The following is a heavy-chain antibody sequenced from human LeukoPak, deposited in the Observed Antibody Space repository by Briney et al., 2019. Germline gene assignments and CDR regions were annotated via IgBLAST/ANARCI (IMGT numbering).Heavy chain of an antibody. CDR2: FDPEDGET. CDR1: GYTLTELS. Sequence: LRASVKVSCKVSGYTLTELSMHWVRQAPGKGLEWMGGFDPEDGETIYAQKFQGRVTMTEDTSTDTAYMELSSLRSEDTAVYYCAKDAVWFGELLGEDWFDPWGQGTLVTVSS. J-gene: IGHJ5*02. CDR3: AKDAVWFGELLGEDWFDP. V-gene: IGHV1-24*01. D-gene: IGHD3-10*01.